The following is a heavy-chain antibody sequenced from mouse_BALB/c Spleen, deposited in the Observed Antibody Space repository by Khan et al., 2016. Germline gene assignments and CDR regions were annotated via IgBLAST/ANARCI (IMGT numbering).Heavy chain of an antibody. Sequence: QVQLKESGAELVRPGASVKLSCKASGYTFTSYWINWVKQRPGQGLEWIGNIYPSDSYTNYNQKFKDKATLTVDKSSNTAYMQLSSPTSEDSAVYYCTIYYYGSSYYYAMDYWGQGTSVTVSS. CDR2: IYPSDSYT. CDR1: GYTFTSYW. D-gene: IGHD1-1*01. J-gene: IGHJ4*01. V-gene: IGHV1-69*02. CDR3: TIYYYGSSYYYAMDY.